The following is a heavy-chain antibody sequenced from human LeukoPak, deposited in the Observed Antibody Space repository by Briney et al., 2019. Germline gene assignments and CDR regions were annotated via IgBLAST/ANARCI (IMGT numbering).Heavy chain of an antibody. CDR2: VYYSGST. CDR3: ARLDPPFYSDSRGFDY. D-gene: IGHD3-22*01. V-gene: IGHV4-4*02. Sequence: SETLSLTCAVSGGSISSSNWWSWVRQPPGKGLEWIGYVYYSGSTDYNPSLKSRVTMSVDTSKNQFSLNLTSATAADSAVYYCARLDPPFYSDSRGFDYWGQGTPVTVSS. CDR1: GGSISSSNW. J-gene: IGHJ4*02.